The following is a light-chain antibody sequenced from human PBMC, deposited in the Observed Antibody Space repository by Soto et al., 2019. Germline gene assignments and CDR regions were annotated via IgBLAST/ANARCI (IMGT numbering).Light chain of an antibody. V-gene: IGLV2-8*01. J-gene: IGLJ2*01. Sequence: QSALTQPASVSGSPGQSITISCTGTSSDVGAYVYVSWYQQHPGKAPKLMIYEVIKRPSGVPDRFSGSKSGNTASLTVSGLHAEDEADYYCSSYSGSDNFVVFGGGTKLTVL. CDR3: SSYSGSDNFVV. CDR1: SSDVGAYVY. CDR2: EVI.